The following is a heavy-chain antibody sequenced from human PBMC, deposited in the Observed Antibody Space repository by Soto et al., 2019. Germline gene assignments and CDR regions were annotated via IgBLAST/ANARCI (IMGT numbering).Heavy chain of an antibody. Sequence: QITLKESGPPLVKPTQTLTLTCTFSGFSLSTSGVGVGWIRQPPGKALEWLALIYWNDDKRYSPSLKSRLTITKDTSKNQVVPTMTNMDPVDTAIYYCAHGMVGGVAFDPWGQGTMVTVSS. V-gene: IGHV2-5*01. CDR2: IYWNDDK. D-gene: IGHD3-10*01. CDR1: GFSLSTSGVG. J-gene: IGHJ5*02. CDR3: AHGMVGGVAFDP.